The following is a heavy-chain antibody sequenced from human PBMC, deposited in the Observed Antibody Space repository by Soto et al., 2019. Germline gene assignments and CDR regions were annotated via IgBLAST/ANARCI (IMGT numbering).Heavy chain of an antibody. J-gene: IGHJ4*02. CDR2: IDFSSSTV. V-gene: IGHV3-11*04. Sequence: GGSLRLSCAASGFSFSDFYMGWIRQAPGKGLDWVAHIDFSSSTVFYADSVKGRFTISRDNAKNSLYLQMNSLRAEDTAVYYCARGGAARPDYWGQGTLVTVSS. CDR3: ARGGAARPDY. CDR1: GFSFSDFY.